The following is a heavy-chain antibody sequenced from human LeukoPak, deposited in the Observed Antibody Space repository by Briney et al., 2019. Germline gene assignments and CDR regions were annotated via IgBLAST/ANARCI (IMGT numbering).Heavy chain of an antibody. V-gene: IGHV4-39*07. CDR3: ARDLKEDYYDSSGYAEQNWFDP. D-gene: IGHD3-22*01. CDR2: IYYSGNT. CDR1: GVSISSSNSY. Sequence: RTSETLSLTCTVSGVSISSSNSYWGWIRQPPGKGLEWIGSIYYSGNTYYNASLKSQVSISIDTSKNQFSLKLSSVTAADTAVYYCARDLKEDYYDSSGYAEQNWFDPWGQGTLVTVSS. J-gene: IGHJ5*02.